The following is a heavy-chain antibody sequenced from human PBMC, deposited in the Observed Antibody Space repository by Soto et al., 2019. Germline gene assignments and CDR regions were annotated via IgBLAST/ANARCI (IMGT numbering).Heavy chain of an antibody. CDR3: AKSRYYDYVWGSYSYYFDY. CDR1: GFTFSSYA. D-gene: IGHD3-16*01. J-gene: IGHJ4*02. CDR2: ISGSGGST. V-gene: IGHV3-23*01. Sequence: GGSPRLSCAASGFTFSSYAMSWVRQAPGKGLEWVSAISGSGGSTYYADSVKGRFTISRDNSKNTLYLQMNSLRAEDTAVYYCAKSRYYDYVWGSYSYYFDYWGQGTLVTVSS.